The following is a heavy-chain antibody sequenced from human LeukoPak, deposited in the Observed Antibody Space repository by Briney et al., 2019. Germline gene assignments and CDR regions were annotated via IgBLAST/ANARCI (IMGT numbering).Heavy chain of an antibody. CDR1: GFSVSSSY. Sequence: GGSLRLSCAASGFSVSSSYMGWVRQASGKGLEGVSVLYSAGSTYYPDSVKGRFTISRDNSQNMLFLQMDSLRAEDTAVYYCARLYDSSAYGAFDIWGQGTLVTVSS. V-gene: IGHV3-66*02. CDR3: ARLYDSSAYGAFDI. CDR2: LYSAGST. D-gene: IGHD3-22*01. J-gene: IGHJ3*02.